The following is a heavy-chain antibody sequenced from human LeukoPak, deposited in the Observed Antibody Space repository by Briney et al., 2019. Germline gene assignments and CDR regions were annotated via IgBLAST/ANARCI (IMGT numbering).Heavy chain of an antibody. CDR3: ARYGNWYYFDY. CDR1: GYTFTCYY. J-gene: IGHJ4*02. Sequence: ASVKVSCKASGYTFTCYYMHWVRQAPGQGLEWMGIINPSGGSTSYAQKFQGRVTMTRDTSTSTVYMELSSLRSEDTAVYYCARYGNWYYFDYWGQGTLVTVSS. CDR2: INPSGGST. D-gene: IGHD4-11*01. V-gene: IGHV1-46*01.